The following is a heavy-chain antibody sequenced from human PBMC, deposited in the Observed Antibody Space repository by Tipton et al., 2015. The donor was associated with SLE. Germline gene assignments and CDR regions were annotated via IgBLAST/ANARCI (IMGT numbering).Heavy chain of an antibody. CDR3: ARGAKERITLVRVRPYYFDY. J-gene: IGHJ4*01. D-gene: IGHD3-10*01. V-gene: IGHV4-38-2*01. Sequence: TLSLTCAVSGFSISSGYYWGWIRQPPGKGLEWIGTIYHSGSTYYNPSLKRRVTISVDTSKNQLSLKLTSVTAADTSVYYCARGAKERITLVRVRPYYFDYWGQGSLVTVSS. CDR2: IYHSGST. CDR1: GFSISSGYY.